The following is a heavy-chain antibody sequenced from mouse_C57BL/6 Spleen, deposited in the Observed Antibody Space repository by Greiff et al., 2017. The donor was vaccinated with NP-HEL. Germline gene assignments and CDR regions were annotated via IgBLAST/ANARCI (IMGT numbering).Heavy chain of an antibody. J-gene: IGHJ4*01. CDR3: ASYDYDEGYAMDY. Sequence: VKLMESGAELAKPGASVKLSCKASGYTFTSYWMHWVKQRPGQGLEWIGYINPSSGYTKYNQKFKDKATLTADKSSSTAYMQLSSLTYEDSAVYYCASYDYDEGYAMDYWGQGTSVTVSS. CDR2: INPSSGYT. V-gene: IGHV1-7*01. D-gene: IGHD2-4*01. CDR1: GYTFTSYW.